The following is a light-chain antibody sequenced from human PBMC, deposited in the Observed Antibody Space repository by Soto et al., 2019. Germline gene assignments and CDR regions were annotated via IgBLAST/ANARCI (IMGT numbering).Light chain of an antibody. Sequence: QPVLTQPPSASGTPGQRVTISCSGRRSNIGTNYVYWYQQFPETAPKLLIYSNSHRPSGVPDRFSGSKSGTSASLAISGLRSDDEADYYCAAWDDSLSGPVFGGGTKLTVL. CDR1: RSNIGTNY. V-gene: IGLV1-47*02. CDR2: SNS. CDR3: AAWDDSLSGPV. J-gene: IGLJ3*02.